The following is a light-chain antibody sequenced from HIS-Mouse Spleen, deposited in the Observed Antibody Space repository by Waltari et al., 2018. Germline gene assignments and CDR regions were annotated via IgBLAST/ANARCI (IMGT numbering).Light chain of an antibody. CDR1: SSDVGSYYL. V-gene: IGLV2-23*01. J-gene: IGLJ3*02. CDR3: CSYAGSSTWV. CDR2: EGS. Sequence: QSALTQPASVSGSPGQSITISCTGTSSDVGSYYLFSWYQQHPGKAPKPMIYEGSKRPSGVSNRFSGSKSGNTASLTISGLQAEDEADYYCCSYAGSSTWVFGGGTKLTVL.